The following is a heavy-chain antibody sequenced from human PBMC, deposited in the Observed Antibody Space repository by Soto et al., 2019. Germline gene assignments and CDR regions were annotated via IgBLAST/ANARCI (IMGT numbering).Heavy chain of an antibody. CDR2: FDPEDGET. Sequence: ASVKVSCKVSGYTLTELSMHWVRQAPGKGLEWMGGFDPEDGETIYAQKFQGRVTMTEDTSTDTAYMELSSLRSEDTAVYYCATRVNGQQLAYFDYWGQGTLVTVSS. CDR1: GYTLTELS. CDR3: ATRVNGQQLAYFDY. D-gene: IGHD6-13*01. J-gene: IGHJ4*02. V-gene: IGHV1-24*01.